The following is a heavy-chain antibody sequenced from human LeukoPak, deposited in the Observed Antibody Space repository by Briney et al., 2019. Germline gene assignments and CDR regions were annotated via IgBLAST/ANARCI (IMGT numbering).Heavy chain of an antibody. CDR3: ARVSRDFYSNYYYYYGMDV. CDR1: GFTFSGDA. V-gene: IGHV3-7*01. D-gene: IGHD4-11*01. Sequence: GGSLRLSGAASGFTFSGDAMSWVRQAPGKGLEWVANIKQDGSEKYYVDSVKGRFTISRDNAKNSLYLQMNSLRAEDTAVYYCARVSRDFYSNYYYYYGMDVWGQGTTVTVSS. CDR2: IKQDGSEK. J-gene: IGHJ6*02.